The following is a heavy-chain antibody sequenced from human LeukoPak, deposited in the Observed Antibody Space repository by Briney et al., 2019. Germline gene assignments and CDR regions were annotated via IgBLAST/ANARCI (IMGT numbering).Heavy chain of an antibody. CDR2: LSGSGVST. Sequence: GGSLRLSCVASGFTFSSYGMNWVRQAPGKGLEWVSGLSGSGVSTDYADSVKGRFTISRDNAKNPLYLQMNSLRAEDTAVYCCARLAYCGGDCYFGLDYWGQGTLVTVSS. J-gene: IGHJ4*02. CDR1: GFTFSSYG. V-gene: IGHV3-23*01. D-gene: IGHD2-21*02. CDR3: ARLAYCGGDCYFGLDY.